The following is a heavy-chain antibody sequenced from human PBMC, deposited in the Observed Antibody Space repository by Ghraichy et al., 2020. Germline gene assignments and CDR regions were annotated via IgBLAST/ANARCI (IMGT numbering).Heavy chain of an antibody. D-gene: IGHD6-13*01. CDR1: GGSFSGYY. CDR3: ARGLYSSSWYRY. CDR2: INHSGST. V-gene: IGHV4-34*01. Sequence: SETLSLTCAVYGGSFSGYYWSWIRQPPGKGLEWIGEINHSGSTNYNPSLKSRVTISVDTSKNQFSLKLSSVTAADTAVYYCARGLYSSSWYRYWGQGTLVTVSS. J-gene: IGHJ4*02.